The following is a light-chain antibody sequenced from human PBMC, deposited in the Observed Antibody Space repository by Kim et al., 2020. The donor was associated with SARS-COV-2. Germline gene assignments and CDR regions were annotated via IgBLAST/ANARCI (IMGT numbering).Light chain of an antibody. J-gene: IGLJ1*01. CDR3: TSYTASSTLAV. V-gene: IGLV2-14*03. CDR1: RNYVGGYNP. Sequence: LPLTGNRNYVGGYNPVCLDPQPPSQAPQLIIYCGSKRALGVSNRFSGSKSGNTASLAISGLQAEDEADFYCTSYTASSTLAVFGTGTKVTVL. CDR2: CGS.